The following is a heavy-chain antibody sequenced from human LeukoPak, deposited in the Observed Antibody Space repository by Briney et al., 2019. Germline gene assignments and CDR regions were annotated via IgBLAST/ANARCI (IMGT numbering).Heavy chain of an antibody. CDR1: GGSISSYY. J-gene: IGHJ4*02. CDR2: IYYSGST. CDR3: ARSYGEWEPTYFDY. V-gene: IGHV4-59*01. D-gene: IGHD1-26*01. Sequence: SETLSLTCTVSGGSISSYYWSWIRQPPGKGLEWIGYIYYSGSTNYNPSLKSRVTISVDTSKNQFSLKLSSVTAADTAVYYCARSYGEWEPTYFDYWGRGTLVTVSS.